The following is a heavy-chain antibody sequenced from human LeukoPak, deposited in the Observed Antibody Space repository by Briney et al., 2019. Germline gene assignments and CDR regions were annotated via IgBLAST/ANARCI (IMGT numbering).Heavy chain of an antibody. CDR1: GFTFSSYS. Sequence: GGPLRLSCAASGFTFSSYSMNWVRQAPGKGLEWVSSISSSSSYIYYADSVKGRFTISRDNAKNSLYLQMNSLRAEDTAVYYCARWDSSGWDGVDYWGQGTLVTVSS. J-gene: IGHJ4*02. D-gene: IGHD6-19*01. V-gene: IGHV3-21*01. CDR2: ISSSSSYI. CDR3: ARWDSSGWDGVDY.